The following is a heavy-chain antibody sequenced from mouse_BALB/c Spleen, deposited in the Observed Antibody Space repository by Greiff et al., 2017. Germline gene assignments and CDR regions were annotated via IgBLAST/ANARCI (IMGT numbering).Heavy chain of an antibody. J-gene: IGHJ3*01. CDR3: ARPYYGNYSAWFAY. CDR2: INSDGGST. V-gene: IGHV5-2*03. Sequence: EVKVEESGGGLVQPGESLKLSCESNEYEFPSHDMSWVRKTPEKRLELVAAINSDGGSTYYPDTMERRFIISRDNTKKTLYLQMSSLRSEDTALYYCARPYYGNYSAWFAYWGQGTLVTVSA. D-gene: IGHD2-10*01. CDR1: EYEFPSHD.